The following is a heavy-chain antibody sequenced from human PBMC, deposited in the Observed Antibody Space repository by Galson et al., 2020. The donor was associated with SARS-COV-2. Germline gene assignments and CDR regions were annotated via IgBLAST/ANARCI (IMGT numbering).Heavy chain of an antibody. V-gene: IGHV3-7*01. Sequence: GESLKISCAASGFTFSHSYMNWVRQAPGKGLEWVASINQGGSEKYYEDSVKGRFTISRDDAKNSLYLQMNSLRAEDTAVYYCVRRYCGGDGCLYFDYWGQGTLVTVSS. CDR3: VRRYCGGDGCLYFDY. CDR2: INQGGSEK. J-gene: IGHJ4*02. D-gene: IGHD2-21*01. CDR1: GFTFSHSY.